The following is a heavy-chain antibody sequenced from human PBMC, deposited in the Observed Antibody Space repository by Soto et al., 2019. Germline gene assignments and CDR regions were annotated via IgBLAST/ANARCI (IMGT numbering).Heavy chain of an antibody. CDR3: AREQDEGENDHYAFDI. CDR1: GFTFSSYW. J-gene: IGHJ3*02. CDR2: INSDGSST. Sequence: EVQLVESGGGLVQPGGSLRLSCAASGFTFSSYWMHWVRQAPGKGLVWVSRINSDGSSTSYADSVKGRFTISRDTAQTTVDLHMNRVRAEDTAVYYCAREQDEGENDHYAFDIWGQGTMVTVSS. D-gene: IGHD1-1*01. V-gene: IGHV3-74*01.